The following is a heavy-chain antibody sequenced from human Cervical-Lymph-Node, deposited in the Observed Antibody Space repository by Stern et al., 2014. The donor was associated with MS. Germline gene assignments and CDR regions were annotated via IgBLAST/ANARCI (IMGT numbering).Heavy chain of an antibody. V-gene: IGHV4-4*02. CDR1: GGSISSSNR. Sequence: QLQLQESGPGLVKPSGTLSLTCAVSGGSISSSNRRSWARPPPRKGLEWIGAIYHSGDTNYNPSLQSRVTITGDKSKNQFSLKLSSVTAADTAVYYCARVVVPAATEDWFDPWGQGTLVTVSS. J-gene: IGHJ5*02. CDR3: ARVVVPAATEDWFDP. D-gene: IGHD2-2*01. CDR2: IYHSGDT.